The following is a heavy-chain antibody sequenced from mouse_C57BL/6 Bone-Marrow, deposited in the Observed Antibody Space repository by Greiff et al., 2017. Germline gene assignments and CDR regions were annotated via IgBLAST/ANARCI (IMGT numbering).Heavy chain of an antibody. CDR1: GYTFTSYG. D-gene: IGHD1-1*01. J-gene: IGHJ2*01. CDR2: IYPRSGNT. Sequence: VKLMESGAELARPGASVKLSCKASGYTFTSYGISWVKQRTGQGLEWIGEIYPRSGNTYYNEKFKGKATLTADKSSSTAYMELRSLTSEDSAVXFCARGTTVDYFDDWGQGTTLTVSS. V-gene: IGHV1-81*01. CDR3: ARGTTVDYFDD.